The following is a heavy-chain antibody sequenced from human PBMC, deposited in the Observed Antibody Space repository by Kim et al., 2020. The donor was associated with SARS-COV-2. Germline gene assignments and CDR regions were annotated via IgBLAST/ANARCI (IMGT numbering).Heavy chain of an antibody. CDR3: AKDVRLSLPTSSYYFDY. Sequence: GGSLRLSCAASGFTFSSYAMSWVRQAPGKGLEWVSAISGSGGSTYYADSVKGRFTISRDNSKNTLYLQMNSLRAEDTAVYYCAKDVRLSLPTSSYYFDYWGQGTLVTISS. D-gene: IGHD2-2*01. CDR2: ISGSGGST. CDR1: GFTFSSYA. V-gene: IGHV3-23*01. J-gene: IGHJ4*02.